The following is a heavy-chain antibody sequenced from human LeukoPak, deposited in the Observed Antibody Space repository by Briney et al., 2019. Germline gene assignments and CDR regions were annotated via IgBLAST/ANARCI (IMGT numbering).Heavy chain of an antibody. CDR2: ISGNNDNP. J-gene: IGHJ4*02. D-gene: IGHD2-15*01. V-gene: IGHV1-18*01. CDR1: GYTFSNFG. CDR3: ARGYCSGGSCFDY. Sequence: ASVKVSCKASGYTFSNFGINWVRQAPGQGLEWMGWISGNNDNPNYGQKFQGRFTVTTDSSTDTAYMELRNLRFDDTAVYYCARGYCSGGSCFDYWGQGTLVTVSS.